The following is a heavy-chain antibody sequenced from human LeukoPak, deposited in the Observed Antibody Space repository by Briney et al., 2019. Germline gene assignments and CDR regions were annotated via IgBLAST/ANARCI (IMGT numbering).Heavy chain of an antibody. V-gene: IGHV4-59*08. CDR2: IYYSGST. CDR1: GGSISSYY. CDR3: ARTGVGYYDSSGYFDY. D-gene: IGHD3-22*01. J-gene: IGHJ4*02. Sequence: PSETLSLTCTVSGGSISSYYWSWIRQPPGKGLEWIGYIYYSGSTNYNPSLKSRVTISVDTSKNQFSLKLSSVTAADTAVYYCARTGVGYYDSSGYFDYWGQGTLVTVSS.